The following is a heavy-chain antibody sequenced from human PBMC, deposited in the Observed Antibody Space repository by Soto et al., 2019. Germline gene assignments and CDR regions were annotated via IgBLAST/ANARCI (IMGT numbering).Heavy chain of an antibody. CDR2: MNPNSGNT. CDR3: ARGRYSSGWYDHYYYYGMDV. CDR1: GYTFTSYD. D-gene: IGHD6-19*01. V-gene: IGHV1-8*01. Sequence: ASVKVSCKASGYTFTSYDMNWVRQATGEGLEWMGWMNPNSGNTGYAQKFQGRVTMTRNTSISTAYMELSSLRSEDTAVYYCARGRYSSGWYDHYYYYGMDVWGPGPTLTVS. J-gene: IGHJ6*02.